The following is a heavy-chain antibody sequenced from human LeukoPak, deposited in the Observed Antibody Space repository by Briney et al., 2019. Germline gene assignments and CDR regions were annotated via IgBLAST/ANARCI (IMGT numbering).Heavy chain of an antibody. CDR2: ISSSSSYI. Sequence: PGGSLRLSCAASGFTFSSYSMNWARQAPGKGLEWVSSISSSSSYIHYADSVKGRFTISRDNAKNSLYLQMNSLRAEDTGVYYCARLDTAMDYSAFDIWGQGTMVTVSS. J-gene: IGHJ3*02. CDR3: ARLDTAMDYSAFDI. V-gene: IGHV3-21*01. D-gene: IGHD5-18*01. CDR1: GFTFSSYS.